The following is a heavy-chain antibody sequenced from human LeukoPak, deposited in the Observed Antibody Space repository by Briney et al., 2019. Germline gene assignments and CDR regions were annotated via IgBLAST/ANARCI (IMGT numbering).Heavy chain of an antibody. V-gene: IGHV3-48*03. CDR2: ISSSGSTI. CDR1: GFTFSSYE. D-gene: IGHD6-19*01. Sequence: GGSLRLSCAASGFTFSSYEMNWVRQAPGKGLEWVSYISSSGSTIYYADSVKGRFTISRDNAKNSLYLQMNSLRAADTAVYYCATVWLTAPYFDNWGQGTLVTVSS. CDR3: ATVWLTAPYFDN. J-gene: IGHJ4*02.